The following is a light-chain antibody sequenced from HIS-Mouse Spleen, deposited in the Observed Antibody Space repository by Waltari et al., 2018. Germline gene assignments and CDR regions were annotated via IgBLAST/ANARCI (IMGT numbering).Light chain of an antibody. CDR2: DAS. Sequence: DIQMTQSPSPLSASVGDRVTITCQASQDISNYLNWYQQKPGKAPKLLIYDASNLETGVPSRFSGSGSGTDFTFTISSLQPEDIATYYCQQYDNLPIFTFGPGTKVDIK. J-gene: IGKJ3*01. V-gene: IGKV1-33*01. CDR3: QQYDNLPIFT. CDR1: QDISNY.